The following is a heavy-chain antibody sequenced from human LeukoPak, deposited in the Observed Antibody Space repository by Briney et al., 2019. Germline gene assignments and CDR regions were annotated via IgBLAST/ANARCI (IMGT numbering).Heavy chain of an antibody. CDR2: ISSSSSYI. V-gene: IGHV3-21*01. J-gene: IGHJ4*02. CDR3: ARDRGYSYGYGY. Sequence: PGGSLRLSXAASGFTFSSYSMNWVRQAPGKGLEWISSISSSSSYIYYADSVKGRFTISRDNAKNSLYLQMNSLRAEDTAVYYCARDRGYSYGYGYWGQGTLVTVSS. CDR1: GFTFSSYS. D-gene: IGHD5-18*01.